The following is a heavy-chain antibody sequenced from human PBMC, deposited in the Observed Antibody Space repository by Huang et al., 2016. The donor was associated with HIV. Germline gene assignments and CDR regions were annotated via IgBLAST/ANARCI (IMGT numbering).Heavy chain of an antibody. CDR2: IYRTVGT. V-gene: IGHV4-30-2*01. D-gene: IGHD2-21*02. Sequence: QLQLQESGSGLVKPSQTLSLTCAVSGGSISSGGHSWSWIRQPPGKGLEGIGYIYRTVGTYYNPSLQSRVTMSVDRSKNQFSLRLSSVTAADTAIYYCARDGGNSEYYFDYWGQGTLVTVSS. J-gene: IGHJ4*02. CDR1: GGSISSGGHS. CDR3: ARDGGNSEYYFDY.